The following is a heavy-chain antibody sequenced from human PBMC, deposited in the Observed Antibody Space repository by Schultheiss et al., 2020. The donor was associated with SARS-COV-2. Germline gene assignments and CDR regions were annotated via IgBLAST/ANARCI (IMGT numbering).Heavy chain of an antibody. V-gene: IGHV3-7*01. J-gene: IGHJ4*02. CDR2: IKQDGSEK. Sequence: GSLRLSCAASGFTFSNAWMSWVRQAPGKGLEWMANIKQDGSEKYYVDSVKGRFTISRDNAKNSLYLQMNSLRAEDTAVYYCAREGVVPAAMDGDYWGQGTLVTVSS. CDR3: AREGVVPAAMDGDY. D-gene: IGHD2-2*01. CDR1: GFTFSNAW.